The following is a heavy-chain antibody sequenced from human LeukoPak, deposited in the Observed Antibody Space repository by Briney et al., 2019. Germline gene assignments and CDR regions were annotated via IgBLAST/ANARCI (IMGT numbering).Heavy chain of an antibody. Sequence: GGSLRLSCAASGFTFSTYAMHWVRQAPGKGLEWVAVISYDGSSKYYADSVKGRFTISRDNSKNTLYLQMNSLRAEDTAVYYCAKGGTPGTYYYYMDVWGKGTTVTISS. CDR1: GFTFSTYA. CDR2: ISYDGSSK. J-gene: IGHJ6*03. D-gene: IGHD2-2*01. V-gene: IGHV3-30*04. CDR3: AKGGTPGTYYYYMDV.